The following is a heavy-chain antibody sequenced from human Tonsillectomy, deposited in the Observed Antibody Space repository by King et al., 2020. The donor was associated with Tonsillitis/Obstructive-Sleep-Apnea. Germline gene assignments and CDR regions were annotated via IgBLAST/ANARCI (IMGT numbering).Heavy chain of an antibody. V-gene: IGHV1-69*01. CDR3: ARGSEVVVPAVCLCNYYYMDV. J-gene: IGHJ6*03. D-gene: IGHD2-2*01. CDR2: IIPIFGTA. CDR1: GGTFSSYA. Sequence: EQLVQSGAEVKKPGSSVKVSCKASGGTFSSYAISWVRQAPGQGLEWMGGIIPIFGTANYAQKFQGSVTITADESTSTAYMELSSLRSEDTAVYYCARGSEVVVPAVCLCNYYYMDVWGKGTTVTVSS.